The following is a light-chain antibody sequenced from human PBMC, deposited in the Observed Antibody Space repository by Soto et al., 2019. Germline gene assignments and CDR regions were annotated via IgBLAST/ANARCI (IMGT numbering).Light chain of an antibody. V-gene: IGKV1-5*03. Sequence: DIQMTQSPSTLSASVGDRVTITCRASQSISIWLAWYQQKPGRAPKFLIYKASDLENGVPSRFSGSGSGTDFALTSSSLQPDDFATYYCQQYDSYPLTFGGGTKVDIK. CDR2: KAS. CDR3: QQYDSYPLT. J-gene: IGKJ4*01. CDR1: QSISIW.